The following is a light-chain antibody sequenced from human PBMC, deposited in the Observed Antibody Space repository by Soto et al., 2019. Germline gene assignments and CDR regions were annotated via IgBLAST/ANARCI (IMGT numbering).Light chain of an antibody. V-gene: IGKV1-16*01. CDR2: DAS. CDR3: QHNSEYPFT. CDR1: QGISNS. J-gene: IGKJ5*01. Sequence: DIHMTQSPSSLSASVGDRVTITCRASQGISNSLAWYQHKPGKAPKSLIFDASTLQSGVPPRFTRSGSGTEFTLTIPSLQAEDFATYYCQHNSEYPFTFGQGTRLEVK.